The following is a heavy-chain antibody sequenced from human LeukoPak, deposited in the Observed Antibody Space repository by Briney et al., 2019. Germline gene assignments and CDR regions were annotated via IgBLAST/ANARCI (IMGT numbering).Heavy chain of an antibody. D-gene: IGHD3-10*01. CDR3: AKRGIMTRGVIIIGFHKEAYYFDC. J-gene: IGHJ4*02. Sequence: GGSLRLSCAASGLTFSNYAMSWVRLAPGKGLEWVSGISDSGGSTYYADSVKGRFIISRDNSKNTLYLQMNSLRAEDTAVYYCAKRGIMTRGVIIIGFHKEAYYFDCWGQGTLVTVSS. CDR1: GLTFSNYA. CDR2: ISDSGGST. V-gene: IGHV3-23*01.